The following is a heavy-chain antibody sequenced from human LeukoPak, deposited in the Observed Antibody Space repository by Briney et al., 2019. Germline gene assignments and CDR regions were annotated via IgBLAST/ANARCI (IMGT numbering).Heavy chain of an antibody. CDR3: ARRAYSSGYYYFDD. CDR1: GDSISSYY. Sequence: PSETLSLTCTVAGDSISSYYWSWIRQPPGKGPEWIGYIYYRGSTNYNPSLKSRVTISMDTSKNQFSLKLSSVTAADTAVYYRARRAYSSGYYYFDDWGQGTLVTVSS. J-gene: IGHJ4*02. V-gene: IGHV4-59*01. D-gene: IGHD3-22*01. CDR2: IYYRGST.